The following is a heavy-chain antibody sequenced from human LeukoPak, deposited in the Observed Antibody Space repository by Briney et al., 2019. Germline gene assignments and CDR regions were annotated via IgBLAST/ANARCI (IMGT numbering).Heavy chain of an antibody. CDR3: ARFSSHDWYFDL. Sequence: SETLSLTCTVSGGSISSYYWSWIRQPPGKGLEWIGYIYYSGSTNYNPSLKSRVTISVDTSKNQFSLKLSSVTAADTAVYYCARFSSHDWYFDLWGRGALVTVSS. J-gene: IGHJ2*01. CDR1: GGSISSYY. CDR2: IYYSGST. V-gene: IGHV4-59*01.